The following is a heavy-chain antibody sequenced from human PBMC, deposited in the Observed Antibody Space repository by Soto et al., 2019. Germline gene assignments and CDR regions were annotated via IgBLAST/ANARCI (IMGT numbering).Heavy chain of an antibody. V-gene: IGHV1-2*04. CDR2: INPDTGDT. CDR1: GYTFTAYY. D-gene: IGHD4-17*01. CDR3: ARGPSHGVFDY. J-gene: IGHJ4*02. Sequence: ASVKVSCKPSGYTFTAYYIHWLRQVPGQGFEWMGWINPDTGDTKCAQKFQGWVTMTRATSITTAYMELTRLKSDDTAVYYCARGPSHGVFDYWGQGTLVTVFS.